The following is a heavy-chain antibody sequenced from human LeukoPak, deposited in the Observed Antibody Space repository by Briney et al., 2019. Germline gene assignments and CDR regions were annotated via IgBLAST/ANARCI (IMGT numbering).Heavy chain of an antibody. CDR1: GFTFGDYA. J-gene: IGHJ4*02. CDR3: ARDWELGVDY. Sequence: GGSLRLSCTASGFTFGDYAMSWVRQAPGKGLEWVAVISYDGSNKYYADSVKGRFTISRDNSKNTLYLQMNSLRAEDTAVYYCARDWELGVDYWGQGTLVTVSS. D-gene: IGHD1-26*01. V-gene: IGHV3-30*04. CDR2: ISYDGSNK.